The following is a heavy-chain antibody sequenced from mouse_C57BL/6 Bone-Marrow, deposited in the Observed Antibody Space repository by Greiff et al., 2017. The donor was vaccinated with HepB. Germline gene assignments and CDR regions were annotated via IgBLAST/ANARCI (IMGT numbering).Heavy chain of an antibody. Sequence: EVQLVESGGGLVKPGGSLKLSCAASGFTFSDYGMHWVRQAPEKGLEWVAYISSGSSTIYYADTVKGRFTISRDNAKNTLFLKMTSLRSEDTAMYYGARGPYGSSYWYFDVWGTGTTVTVSS. CDR1: GFTFSDYG. CDR3: ARGPYGSSYWYFDV. V-gene: IGHV5-17*01. CDR2: ISSGSSTI. J-gene: IGHJ1*03. D-gene: IGHD1-1*01.